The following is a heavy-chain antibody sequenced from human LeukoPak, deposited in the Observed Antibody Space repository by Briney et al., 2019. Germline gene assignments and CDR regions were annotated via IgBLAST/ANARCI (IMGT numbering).Heavy chain of an antibody. CDR1: GGSISSYY. Sequence: PSETLSLTCTVSGGSISSYYWSWIRQPAGKGLEWIGRIYTSGSTNYNPSLKSRVTISVDTSKNQFSLKLSSVTAADTAVYYCARAKYQLLPPPYYYYYMDVWGKGTTVTVSS. CDR2: IYTSGST. D-gene: IGHD2-2*01. V-gene: IGHV4-4*07. CDR3: ARAKYQLLPPPYYYYYMDV. J-gene: IGHJ6*03.